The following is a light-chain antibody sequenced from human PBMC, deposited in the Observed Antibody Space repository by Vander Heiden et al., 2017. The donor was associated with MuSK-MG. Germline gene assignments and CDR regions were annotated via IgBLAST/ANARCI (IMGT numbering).Light chain of an antibody. CDR3: QQYNNYSAWT. Sequence: DIQMTQSPSTLSASVGDRVTITCRASQTISSWLAWYQQKPGKAPKLLIYMASTLESGVPSRFSGSGSGTEFTLTISSLQPDDFATYFCQQYNNYSAWTFGQGTKVEI. V-gene: IGKV1-5*03. J-gene: IGKJ1*01. CDR1: QTISSW. CDR2: MAS.